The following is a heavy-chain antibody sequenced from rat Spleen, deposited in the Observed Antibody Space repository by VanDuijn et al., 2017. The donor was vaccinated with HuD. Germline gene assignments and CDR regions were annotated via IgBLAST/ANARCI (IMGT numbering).Heavy chain of an antibody. CDR2: ITNTGGST. J-gene: IGHJ4*01. Sequence: EVQLVESGGGLVQPGRSLQLSCAASGFTFSDYAMAWVRQAPGKGLEWVASITNTGGSTYYPDSVKGRFTISRDNAKSTLYLQMNSLRSEDTATYYCTRGGAASMDAWGQGASVTVSS. D-gene: IGHD1-2*01. CDR1: GFTFSDYA. CDR3: TRGGAASMDA. V-gene: IGHV5-31*01.